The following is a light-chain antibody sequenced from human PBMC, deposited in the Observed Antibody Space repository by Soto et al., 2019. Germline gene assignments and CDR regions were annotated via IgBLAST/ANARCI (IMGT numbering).Light chain of an antibody. CDR3: SSYTGSSIYV. J-gene: IGLJ1*01. V-gene: IGLV1-47*01. CDR1: RSNIGRNY. Sequence: QSVLTRPPSASGTPGQRVSISCSGSRSNIGRNYVYWYQQLPGTAPKLLIQRNNERPSGVPDRFSGSKSGTSVSLAISGLRSEDEADYYCSSYTGSSIYVFGSGTKVTVL. CDR2: RNN.